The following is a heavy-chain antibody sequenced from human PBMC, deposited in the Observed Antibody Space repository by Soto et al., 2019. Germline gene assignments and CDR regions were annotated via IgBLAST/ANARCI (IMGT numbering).Heavy chain of an antibody. CDR1: GYTLIELS. Sequence: ASVKVSCKVSGYTLIELSMHWVRQAPGKGLEWMGRFDPENGKRIYAQKFQGRVTMTEDTSTDTAYMELSSLRSEDTAVYYCATDHQWLGDYYYGMDVWGQGTTVTVSS. D-gene: IGHD6-19*01. CDR2: FDPENGKR. J-gene: IGHJ6*02. CDR3: ATDHQWLGDYYYGMDV. V-gene: IGHV1-24*01.